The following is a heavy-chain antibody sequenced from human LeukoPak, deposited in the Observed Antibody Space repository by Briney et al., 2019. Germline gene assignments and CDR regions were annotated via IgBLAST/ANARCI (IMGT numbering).Heavy chain of an antibody. CDR1: GFTFSSYS. V-gene: IGHV3-21*01. D-gene: IGHD3-10*01. CDR3: ARDEYGSGSYAMYNWFDP. Sequence: GGSQRLSCAASGFTFSSYSMNWVRQAPGKGREWVSSIRSSSSYIYYAYSVKGRFTISRDNSKNSLYLQMNSLRAEDTDVYYCARDEYGSGSYAMYNWFDPWGQGTLVTVSS. CDR2: IRSSSSYI. J-gene: IGHJ5*02.